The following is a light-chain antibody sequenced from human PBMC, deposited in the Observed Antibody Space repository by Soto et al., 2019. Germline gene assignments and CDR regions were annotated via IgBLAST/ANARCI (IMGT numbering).Light chain of an antibody. Sequence: QSALTQPASVSGSPGQSITISCTGTSSDIGGFNFVSWYQQHPGKAPKLMISDVTNRPSGVSDRFSGSKSGNTASLTISGLQAEDEADYYRSSYTNSRTVVFGGGTKLTVL. J-gene: IGLJ2*01. CDR3: SSYTNSRTVV. CDR2: DVT. CDR1: SSDIGGFNF. V-gene: IGLV2-14*01.